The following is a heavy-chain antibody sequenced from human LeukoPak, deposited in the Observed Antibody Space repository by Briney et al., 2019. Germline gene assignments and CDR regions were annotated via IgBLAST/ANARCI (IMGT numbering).Heavy chain of an antibody. CDR2: ISHSGST. Sequence: ASETLSLTCAVYGGSFSGYYWSWIRQPPGKGLEWIGEISHSGSTNYNPSLKSRVTISVDTSKNQFSLKLSSVTAADTAVYYCARLRSLRNWFDPWGQGTLVTVSS. J-gene: IGHJ5*02. CDR1: GGSFSGYY. V-gene: IGHV4-34*01. CDR3: ARLRSLRNWFDP.